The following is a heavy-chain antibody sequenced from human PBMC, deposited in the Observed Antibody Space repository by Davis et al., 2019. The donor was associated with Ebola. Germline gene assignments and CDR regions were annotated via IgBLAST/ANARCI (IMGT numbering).Heavy chain of an antibody. D-gene: IGHD3-22*01. CDR2: IYYSGST. Sequence: SETLSLTCTVSGGSITSYYWSWIRQPPGKGLEWIGYIYYSGSTNYNPSLKSRVTISVDTSKNQFSLKLSSVTAADTAVYYCAGRVPLYYYDSSGYDSLYYFDYWGQGTLVTVSS. V-gene: IGHV4-59*08. CDR3: AGRVPLYYYDSSGYDSLYYFDY. J-gene: IGHJ4*02. CDR1: GGSITSYY.